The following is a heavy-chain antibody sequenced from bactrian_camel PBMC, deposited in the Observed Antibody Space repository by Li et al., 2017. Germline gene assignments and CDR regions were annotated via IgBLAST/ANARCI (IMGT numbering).Heavy chain of an antibody. Sequence: HVQLVESGGDSVQAGGSLTLSCAASGYTGSRYCMGWFRQGPGKEREGIATISTDASSFYYSDAVKGRFTISQDNAKNTLYLQMNSLKTEDTAMYFCANMAPLLWRNSIATGARGPRSPSP. V-gene: IGHV3S1*01. CDR3: ANMAPLLWRNSIAT. D-gene: IGHD3*01. CDR2: ISTDASSF. CDR1: GYTGSRYC. J-gene: IGHJ4*01.